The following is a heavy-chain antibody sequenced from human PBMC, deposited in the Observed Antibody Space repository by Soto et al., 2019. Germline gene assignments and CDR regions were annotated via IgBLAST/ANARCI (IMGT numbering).Heavy chain of an antibody. CDR1: GGSISSGDYY. J-gene: IGHJ4*02. CDR2: IYYSGST. V-gene: IGHV4-30-4*01. CDR3: ARDKGGYYFDY. Sequence: SETLSLTCTVSGGSISSGDYYWSWIRQPPGKGLEWIGYIYYSGSTYYNPSLKSRVTISVDTSKNQFSLKLSSVTAADTAVYYCARDKGGYYFDYWGQGTLVTVSS.